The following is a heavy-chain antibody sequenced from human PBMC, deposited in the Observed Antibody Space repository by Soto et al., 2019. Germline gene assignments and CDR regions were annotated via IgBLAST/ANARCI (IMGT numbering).Heavy chain of an antibody. V-gene: IGHV3-7*01. CDR3: ARRNVVPAAYDYYYYYYMDV. J-gene: IGHJ6*03. CDR2: IKQDGSEK. CDR1: GFTFSSYW. D-gene: IGHD2-2*01. Sequence: GSLRLSCAASGFTFSSYWMSWVRQAPGKGLEWVANIKQDGSEKYYVDSVKGRFTISRDNAKNSLYLQMNSLRAEDTAVYYCARRNVVPAAYDYYYYYYMDVWGKGTTVTVSS.